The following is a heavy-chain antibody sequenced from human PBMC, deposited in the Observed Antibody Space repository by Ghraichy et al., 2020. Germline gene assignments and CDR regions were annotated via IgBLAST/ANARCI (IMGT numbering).Heavy chain of an antibody. CDR1: GGSISSGNNY. D-gene: IGHD3-22*01. J-gene: IGHJ3*02. Sequence: SETLSLTCTVSGGSISSGNNYWSWLRQSAGKGLEWIGRIYTSGRTYYNPSLRSRVTISLDTSKNQFSLKLSSVTAADTAVYFCARDKPYYYDTTGYYYTPDAFEIWGQGTKVTVSS. CDR3: ARDKPYYYDTTGYYYTPDAFEI. V-gene: IGHV4-61*02. CDR2: IYTSGRT.